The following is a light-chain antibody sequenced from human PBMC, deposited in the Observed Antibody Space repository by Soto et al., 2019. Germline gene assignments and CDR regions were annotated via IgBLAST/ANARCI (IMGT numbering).Light chain of an antibody. CDR3: CSYAGSSTFV. V-gene: IGLV1-40*01. J-gene: IGLJ1*01. Sequence: QSVLTRPPSVSGAPGQRVTISCTGSSSNIGAGYDVHWYQQLPGTAPKLLIYGNINRPSGVPDRFSGSKSGTSASLAITGLQAEDEADYYCCSYAGSSTFVFGTGTKVTVL. CDR1: SSNIGAGYD. CDR2: GNI.